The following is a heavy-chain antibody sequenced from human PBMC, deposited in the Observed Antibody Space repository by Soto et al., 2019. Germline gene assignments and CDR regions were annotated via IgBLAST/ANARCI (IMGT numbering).Heavy chain of an antibody. J-gene: IGHJ4*02. D-gene: IGHD2-2*02. CDR3: WVVVVPAAIFDY. V-gene: IGHV1-24*01. CDR1: GYTLTKLS. Sequence: ASVKVSCKVSGYTLTKLSMHWVRQAPGKGLEWMGGFDPEDGETIYAQKFQGRVTMTEDTSTDTAYMELSSLRSEDTAVYYCWVVVVPAAIFDYWGQGTLVTVSS. CDR2: FDPEDGET.